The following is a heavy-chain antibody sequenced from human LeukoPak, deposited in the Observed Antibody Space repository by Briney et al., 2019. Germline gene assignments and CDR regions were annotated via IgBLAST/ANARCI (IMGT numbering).Heavy chain of an antibody. CDR3: AKVGVLRFFLDY. Sequence: GGSLRLSCAASGFTVSSNYMNWVRQAPGKGLEWVAFIRYDGSNKYYADSVKGRFTISRDNSKNTLYLQMNSLRAEDTAVYYCAKVGVLRFFLDYWGQGTLVTVSS. V-gene: IGHV3-30*02. D-gene: IGHD3-3*01. CDR1: GFTVSSNY. J-gene: IGHJ4*02. CDR2: IRYDGSNK.